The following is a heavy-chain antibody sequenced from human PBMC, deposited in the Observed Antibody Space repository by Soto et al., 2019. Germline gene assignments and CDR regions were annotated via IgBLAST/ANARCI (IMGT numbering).Heavy chain of an antibody. CDR2: IIPIPDIT. V-gene: IGHV1-69*08. CDR3: ARDRITTRGDAFDL. Sequence: QVQLVQSGAEVRKPGSSVKVSCKAPGGTFSTYIISWVRQAPGQGLEWMGRIIPIPDITNYAQKFQGRVTGTADRSTSTAYMELTRLKSEDTDVYYCARDRITTRGDAFDLWGQGTMVTVSS. J-gene: IGHJ3*01. D-gene: IGHD3-3*01. CDR1: GGTFSTYI.